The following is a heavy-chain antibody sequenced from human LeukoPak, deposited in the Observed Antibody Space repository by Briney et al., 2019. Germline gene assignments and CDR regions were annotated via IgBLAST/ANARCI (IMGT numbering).Heavy chain of an antibody. CDR3: ARGLGSYYRWNAFDI. Sequence: GGSLRLSCAASGFTFSDYYMSWIRQAPGKGLEWVSYVSSSGNTIYYADSVKGRFTFSRDNAKNSLYLQMNSLRVEDTAVYYCARGLGSYYRWNAFDIWGQGTMVTVSS. CDR1: GFTFSDYY. D-gene: IGHD1-26*01. CDR2: VSSSGNTI. V-gene: IGHV3-11*04. J-gene: IGHJ3*02.